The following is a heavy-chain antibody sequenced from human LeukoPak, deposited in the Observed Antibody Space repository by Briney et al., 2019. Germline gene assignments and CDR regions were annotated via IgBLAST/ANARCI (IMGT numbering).Heavy chain of an antibody. Sequence: GASVKVSCKASGYTFTSYGFTWVRQAPGQGLEWMGWISAYNGNTNYAQKLQGRVSMTTDTSTSTAYMELSSLRSEDTAVYYCARDWDYSGSYFGGMGYWGQGTLVTVSS. CDR1: GYTFTSYG. J-gene: IGHJ4*02. CDR2: ISAYNGNT. V-gene: IGHV1-18*01. D-gene: IGHD1-26*01. CDR3: ARDWDYSGSYFGGMGY.